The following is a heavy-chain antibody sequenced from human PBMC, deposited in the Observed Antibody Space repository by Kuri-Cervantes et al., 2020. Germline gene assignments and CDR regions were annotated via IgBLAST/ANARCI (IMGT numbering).Heavy chain of an antibody. CDR3: ARDYFRSGWYGGVGY. D-gene: IGHD6-19*01. Sequence: SQTLSLTCAVYGGSFSGYSWSWIRQPPGKGLEWIGEINHSGSTNYNPSLKSRVTISVDTSKNQFSLKLSSVTAADTAVYYCARDYFRSGWYGGVGYWGQGTLVTVSS. CDR1: GGSFSGYS. CDR2: INHSGST. V-gene: IGHV4-34*01. J-gene: IGHJ4*02.